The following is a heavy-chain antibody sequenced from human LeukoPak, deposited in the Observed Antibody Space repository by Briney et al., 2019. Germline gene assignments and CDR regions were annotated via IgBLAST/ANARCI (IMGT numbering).Heavy chain of an antibody. V-gene: IGHV1-18*01. CDR2: ISAYNGNT. CDR1: GYTFTSYG. J-gene: IGHJ6*02. D-gene: IGHD5-12*01. Sequence: ASVKVSCKASGYTFTSYGISWVRQAPGQGLEWMGWISAYNGNTNYAQKLQGRVTMTTDTSTSTAYMELRSLRSDDTAVYYCARGGYSGYDYLPNYYYGMDVWGQGTTVTVSS. CDR3: ARGGYSGYDYLPNYYYGMDV.